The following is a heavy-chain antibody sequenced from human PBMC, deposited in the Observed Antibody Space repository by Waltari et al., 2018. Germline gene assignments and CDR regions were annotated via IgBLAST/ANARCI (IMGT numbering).Heavy chain of an antibody. J-gene: IGHJ4*02. Sequence: EVQLLESGGGLVQPGGSLRLSCVGSGFIFSNHAMNWVRRAPGKGLGWVSGISGTGDTTFYADSVKGRFHLSRDNAYNTVFLQMNSLRAEDTAVYYCAKDFTSVVVVSPFDYWGQGILVTVSS. D-gene: IGHD2-2*01. CDR2: ISGTGDTT. V-gene: IGHV3-23*01. CDR1: GFIFSNHA. CDR3: AKDFTSVVVVSPFDY.